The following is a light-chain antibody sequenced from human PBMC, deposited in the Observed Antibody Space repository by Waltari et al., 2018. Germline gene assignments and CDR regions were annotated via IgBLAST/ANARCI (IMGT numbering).Light chain of an antibody. CDR3: ATWDDSLKGPV. CDR2: SNN. CDR1: RSNIRSTP. J-gene: IGLJ2*01. Sequence: QSVLPQPPSASGTPGQRVPISCSVRRSNIRSTPVNWYQQLPGTAPKRLIYSNNQRPSGVPDLFSGSKSGTSASLSISGLRSEDEADYYCATWDDSLKGPVFGGGTKLTVL. V-gene: IGLV1-44*01.